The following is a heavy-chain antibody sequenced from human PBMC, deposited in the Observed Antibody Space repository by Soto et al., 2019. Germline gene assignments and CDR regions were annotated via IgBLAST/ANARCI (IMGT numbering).Heavy chain of an antibody. CDR1: GGSIVSGGYC. V-gene: IGHV4-30-2*01. J-gene: IGHJ6*02. CDR2: IYHSGST. Sequence: PSETLSLTCAVSGGSIVSGGYCFICIRQPPGKGLEWIGYIYHSGSTYYNPSLKSRVTISVDRSKNQFSLKLSSVTAADTAVYYCARFSRADYGMDVWGQGTTVTVSS. CDR3: ARFSRADYGMDV.